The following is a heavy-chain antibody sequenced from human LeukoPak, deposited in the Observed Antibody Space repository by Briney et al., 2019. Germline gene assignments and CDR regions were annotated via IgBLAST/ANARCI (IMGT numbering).Heavy chain of an antibody. Sequence: GGSLRLSCAASGFTFSGYAMSWVRQAPGKGLEWVSGISASAGGTYYADSVKGRFTISRDNSKYTLYLQLDSLTAEDTAVYYCAKLVGVAPTDYWGQGTLVTVSS. CDR3: AKLVGVAPTDY. V-gene: IGHV3-23*01. CDR2: ISASAGGT. J-gene: IGHJ4*02. CDR1: GFTFSGYA. D-gene: IGHD2-15*01.